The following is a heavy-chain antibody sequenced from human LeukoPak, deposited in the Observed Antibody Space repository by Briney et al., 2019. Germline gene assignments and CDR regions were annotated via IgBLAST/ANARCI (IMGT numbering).Heavy chain of an antibody. CDR3: ARGARFRSYGSGTYYTSLPFDP. Sequence: GASVKVSCKASGYTFTSYTMHWVRQAPGQRLEWMGWINTGNGNTKSSQGFQDRVTITRDTSASTAYMELSSLRSEDMAVCYCARGARFRSYGSGTYYTSLPFDPWGQGTLVTVYS. J-gene: IGHJ5*02. CDR1: GYTFTSYT. CDR2: INTGNGNT. V-gene: IGHV1-3*03. D-gene: IGHD3-10*01.